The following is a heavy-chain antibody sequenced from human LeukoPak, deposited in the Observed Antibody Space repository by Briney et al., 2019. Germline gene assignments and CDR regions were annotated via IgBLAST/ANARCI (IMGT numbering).Heavy chain of an antibody. Sequence: PSETLSLTCAVYGGSFSGYYWSWIRQPPGKGLEWIGEINHSGSTNYNPSLKSRVTISVDTSKNQFSLKLSSVTAADTAVYYCARGWAVAARGGFDYWGQGTLVTVSS. CDR1: GGSFSGYY. V-gene: IGHV4-34*01. CDR3: ARGWAVAARGGFDY. D-gene: IGHD6-19*01. CDR2: INHSGST. J-gene: IGHJ4*02.